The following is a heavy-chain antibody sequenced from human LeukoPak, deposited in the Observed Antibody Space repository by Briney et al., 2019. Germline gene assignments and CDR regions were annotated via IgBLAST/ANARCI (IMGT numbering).Heavy chain of an antibody. CDR3: TRAYWIGFHFDS. CDR2: IYYSGTT. CDR1: GGSISSGDYF. D-gene: IGHD3-3*01. Sequence: PSETLSLTCSVSGGSISSGDYFWTWIRQPSGKGLEYTGYIYYSGTTYYNPSLKSRITMSVDMSANQFSLRLTSVSAADTAVYYCTRAYWIGFHFDSWGQGILVSVSS. J-gene: IGHJ4*02. V-gene: IGHV4-30-4*01.